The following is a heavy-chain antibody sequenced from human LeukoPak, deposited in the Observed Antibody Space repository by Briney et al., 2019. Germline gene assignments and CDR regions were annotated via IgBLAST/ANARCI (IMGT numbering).Heavy chain of an antibody. CDR3: ARDNDPGGFDY. J-gene: IGHJ4*02. V-gene: IGHV4-38-2*02. CDR2: IYHSGST. CDR1: GYSISSGYY. D-gene: IGHD1-1*01. Sequence: PSETLSLTCTVSGYSISSGYYWGWIRQPPGKGLEWIGSIYHSGSTYYNPSLKSRVTISVDTSKNQFSLKLSSVTAADTAVYYCARDNDPGGFDYWGQGTLVTVSS.